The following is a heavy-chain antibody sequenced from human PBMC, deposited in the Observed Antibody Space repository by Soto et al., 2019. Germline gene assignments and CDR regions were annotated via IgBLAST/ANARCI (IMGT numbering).Heavy chain of an antibody. CDR1: GFTFSNAW. CDR3: TVAPFGYSGHDSPDYGMDV. Sequence: PGGSLRLSXAASGFTFSNAWMSWVRQAPGKGLEWVGRIKSKTDGGTTDYAAPVKGRFTISRDDSKNTLYLQMNSLKTEDTAVYYCTVAPFGYSGHDSPDYGMDVWGQGTTVTVSS. D-gene: IGHD5-12*01. V-gene: IGHV3-15*01. CDR2: IKSKTDGGTT. J-gene: IGHJ6*02.